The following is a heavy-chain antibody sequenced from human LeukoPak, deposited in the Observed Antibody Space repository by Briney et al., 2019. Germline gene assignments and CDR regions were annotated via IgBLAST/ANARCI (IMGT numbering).Heavy chain of an antibody. CDR2: IYHSGST. J-gene: IGHJ4*02. V-gene: IGHV4-30-2*01. CDR1: GGSISSGGYY. D-gene: IGHD2-21*02. CDR3: ARDDGRGVVTPY. Sequence: SETLSLTCNVSGGSISSGGYYWSWIRQPPGKGLEWIGYIYHSGSTYYNPSLKSRVTISVDRSKNQFSLNLISVTAADTAVYYCARDDGRGVVTPYWGQGTLVTVSS.